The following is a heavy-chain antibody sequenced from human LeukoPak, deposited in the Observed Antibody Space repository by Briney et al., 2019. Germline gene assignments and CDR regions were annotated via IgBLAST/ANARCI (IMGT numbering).Heavy chain of an antibody. Sequence: ASVKVSCKASGYTFTGYYMHWVRQAPGQALEWMGWINPNSGGTNYAQKFQGRVTMTRDTSISTAYMELSRLRSDDTAVYYCARNDYYGSGETEFDYWGQGTLVTVSS. CDR2: INPNSGGT. CDR1: GYTFTGYY. D-gene: IGHD3-10*01. V-gene: IGHV1-2*02. CDR3: ARNDYYGSGETEFDY. J-gene: IGHJ4*02.